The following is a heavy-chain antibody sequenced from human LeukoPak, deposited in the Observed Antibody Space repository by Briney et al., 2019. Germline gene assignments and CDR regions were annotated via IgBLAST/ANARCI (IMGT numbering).Heavy chain of an antibody. CDR3: ANGGSMAHEKIHN. CDR2: ISDTGGYT. J-gene: IGHJ4*02. CDR1: GFTFSSYA. Sequence: GRSLRLSCAASGFTFSSYAMHWVRQAPGKGLEWVSSISDTGGYTYYADSMKGRFTISRDNSKNTLYLQMNSLRAEDTAVYHCANGGSMAHEKIHNWGQGTLVTVSS. V-gene: IGHV3-23*01. D-gene: IGHD2/OR15-2a*01.